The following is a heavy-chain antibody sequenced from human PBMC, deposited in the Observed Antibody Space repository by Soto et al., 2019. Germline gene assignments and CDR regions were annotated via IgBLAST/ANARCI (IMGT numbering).Heavy chain of an antibody. V-gene: IGHV3-23*01. CDR3: ARGRDSAWYGVGI. CDR1: GFTFDNYA. CDR2: IVGSGGST. Sequence: GESLKISCASSGFTFDNYAMSWVRQAPGKGLEWVSAIVGSGGSTYYADSAKGRFTISRDNSKNTLYLQMNGLRAEDTAVYYCARGRDSAWYGVGIWGRGTLVTVSS. J-gene: IGHJ4*02. D-gene: IGHD6-19*01.